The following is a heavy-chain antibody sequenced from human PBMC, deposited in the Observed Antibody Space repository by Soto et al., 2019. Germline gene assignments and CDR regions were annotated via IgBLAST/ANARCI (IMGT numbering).Heavy chain of an antibody. D-gene: IGHD5-12*01. Sequence: LRLSCAASGFIFSSYWMHWVRQAPGKGLVWVSRIKGDGSETNYADSVKGRFTISRDNAKNTLYLQLNSLRAEDTAVYYCLRGNSGYGNFDYWGQGTRVTVSS. CDR1: GFIFSSYW. CDR2: IKGDGSET. CDR3: LRGNSGYGNFDY. V-gene: IGHV3-74*01. J-gene: IGHJ4*02.